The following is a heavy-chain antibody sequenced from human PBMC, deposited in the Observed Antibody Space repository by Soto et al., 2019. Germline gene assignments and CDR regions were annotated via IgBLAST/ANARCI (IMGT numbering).Heavy chain of an antibody. V-gene: IGHV4-31*03. Sequence: PSETLSLTCTVSGASISSPNFHWSCIRQHPGKGLEWIGHIYYNGTTYYNPTLKSRVSISVDTSKNQFSLKLSSVTAAYPAVYSCAREPRLLIWFGQLYDWGRRPLVAVSS. CDR2: IYYNGTT. CDR1: GASISSPNFH. CDR3: AREPRLLIWFGQLYD. D-gene: IGHD3-10*01. J-gene: IGHJ4*02.